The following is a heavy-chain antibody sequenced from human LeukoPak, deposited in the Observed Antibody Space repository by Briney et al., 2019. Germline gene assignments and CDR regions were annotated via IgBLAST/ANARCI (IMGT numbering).Heavy chain of an antibody. V-gene: IGHV3-23*01. CDR1: GFTFNNYG. Sequence: GGSLRLSCAASGFTFNNYGMSWVRQAPGKGLEWVSTISGSGGATYYADSVKGRFTIPRDNLKNTLYLQMNSLRAEDTAVYYCAKRAYTSSSLLYYFDYWGQGTLVTVSS. CDR3: AKRAYTSSSLLYYFDY. J-gene: IGHJ4*02. CDR2: ISGSGGAT. D-gene: IGHD6-6*01.